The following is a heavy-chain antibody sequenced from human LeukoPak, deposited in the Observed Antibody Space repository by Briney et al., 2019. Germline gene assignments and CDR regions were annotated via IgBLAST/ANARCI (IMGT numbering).Heavy chain of an antibody. CDR1: GFTFSSYE. CDR3: ARGGATVTHDWYFDL. V-gene: IGHV3-13*01. CDR2: IGTAGDT. D-gene: IGHD4-17*01. J-gene: IGHJ2*01. Sequence: PGGSLRLSCAASGFTFSSYEMHWVRQATGKGLEWVSAIGTAGDTYYPGSVKGRFTISRENAKNSLYLQMNSLRAGDTAVYYCARGGATVTHDWYFDLWGRGTLVTVSS.